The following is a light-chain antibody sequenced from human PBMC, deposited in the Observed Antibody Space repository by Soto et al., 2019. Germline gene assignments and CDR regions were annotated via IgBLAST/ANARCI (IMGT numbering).Light chain of an antibody. Sequence: DIVMTQSPLSLPVTPGEPASISCRSSQSLLHSNGYNYLDWYLQKPGQSPQLLIYLGSNRASGVPDRFSGSGSGTKFTLTIASLQPDDFATYYCQQYETFSGTFGPGTKV. CDR3: QQYETFSGT. CDR1: QSLLHSNGYNY. CDR2: LGS. V-gene: IGKV2-28*01. J-gene: IGKJ1*01.